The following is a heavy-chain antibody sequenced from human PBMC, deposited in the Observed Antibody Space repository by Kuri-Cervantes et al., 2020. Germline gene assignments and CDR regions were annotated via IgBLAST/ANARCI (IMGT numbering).Heavy chain of an antibody. CDR3: ARDRGGRYGSIDY. D-gene: IGHD6-13*01. J-gene: IGHJ4*02. V-gene: IGHV1-69*05. Sequence: SVKVSCKASGGTFNNFAISWVRQAPGQGLEWMAGIIPFFGTPKYAQKFQGRVTINKDRSMTTIYMELRSLRSEDTATYYCARDRGGRYGSIDYWGQGTLVTVSS. CDR2: IIPFFGTP. CDR1: GGTFNNFA.